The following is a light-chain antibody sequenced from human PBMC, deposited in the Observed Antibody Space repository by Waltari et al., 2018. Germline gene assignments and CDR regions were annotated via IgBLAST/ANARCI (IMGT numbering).Light chain of an antibody. V-gene: IGLV2-14*03. CDR3: SSYISSDPLEL. CDR2: DVS. CDR1: SSDVGGYNY. J-gene: IGLJ2*01. Sequence: HSALTQPASVSGSPGQSITISCTGTSSDVGGYNYVSWYQQHPGKAPKLLMYDVSNRPSGVSNRCSGSKSGNTASLTISGLQAEEEADYYCSSYISSDPLELFGGGTSLTVL.